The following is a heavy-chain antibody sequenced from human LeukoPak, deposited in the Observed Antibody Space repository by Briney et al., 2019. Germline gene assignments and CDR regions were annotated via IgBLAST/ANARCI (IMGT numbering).Heavy chain of an antibody. CDR1: GFTFSSYW. V-gene: IGHV3-74*01. CDR2: INSDGSST. D-gene: IGHD6-19*01. Sequence: PGGSLRLSCAASGFTFSSYWMHWVRQAPGKGLVWVSRINSDGSSTSYADSVKGRFTISRDNAKNTLYLQMNSLRAEDTAVYYCARDGGSGWFNYYYYGMDVWGQGTLVTVSS. J-gene: IGHJ6*02. CDR3: ARDGGSGWFNYYYYGMDV.